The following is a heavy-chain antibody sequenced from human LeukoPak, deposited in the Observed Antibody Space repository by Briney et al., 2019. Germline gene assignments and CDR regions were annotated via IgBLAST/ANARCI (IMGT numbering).Heavy chain of an antibody. CDR1: GFTFTDHY. Sequence: GGSLRLSCAASGFTFTDHYMSWVRQAPGKGLEWVSYISSGGDIIYYADSVKGRFTISRDNAKNSLFLQMNSLRAEDTAVYYCAKAARFLEWLLYEGNAFDIWGQGTMVTVSS. CDR2: ISSGGDII. J-gene: IGHJ3*02. D-gene: IGHD3-3*01. V-gene: IGHV3-11*04. CDR3: AKAARFLEWLLYEGNAFDI.